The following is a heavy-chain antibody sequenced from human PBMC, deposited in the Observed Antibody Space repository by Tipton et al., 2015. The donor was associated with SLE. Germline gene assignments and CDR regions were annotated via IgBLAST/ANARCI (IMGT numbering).Heavy chain of an antibody. CDR1: GFTFSNSW. Sequence: QLVQSGGGLVQAGGSLRLSCAASGFTFSNSWMNWVRLAPGKGLGWVSVIFVGGATFHADSVKGRFTISRDNSKNTLYLQMNSLRPEDTAVYYCAKEESGYYYYYYGVDVWGHGTTVTVSS. D-gene: IGHD3-10*01. CDR2: IFVGGAT. V-gene: IGHV3-53*04. CDR3: AKEESGYYYYYYGVDV. J-gene: IGHJ6*02.